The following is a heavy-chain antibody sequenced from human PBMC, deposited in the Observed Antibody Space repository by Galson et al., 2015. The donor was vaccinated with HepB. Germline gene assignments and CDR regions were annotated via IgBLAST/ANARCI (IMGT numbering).Heavy chain of an antibody. CDR3: ARGGSGSYDREPHVGDPFEI. Sequence: SLKVSCKASGGTYSSYVLNWVRQAPGQGLEWMAGIVVSFGTTNYAQNFQGRVTITADESTSTVYMELNSLSSEDTALYYCARGGSGSYDREPHVGDPFEIWGQGTMVTVSS. D-gene: IGHD1-26*01. V-gene: IGHV1-69*13. CDR1: GGTYSSYV. CDR2: IVVSFGTT. J-gene: IGHJ3*02.